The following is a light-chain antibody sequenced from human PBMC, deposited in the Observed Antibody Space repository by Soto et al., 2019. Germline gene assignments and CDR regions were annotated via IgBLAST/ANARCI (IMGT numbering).Light chain of an antibody. Sequence: QPVLTQPPSASGTPGQRVTISCSGSSSNIGSKYVYWYQQLPGTAPKLLMYRNNQRPSGVPDRFSGSKSGNSASLAISGLRSEDEADYYCAAWDAGVSGPAFGGGTKLTVL. J-gene: IGLJ2*01. CDR1: SSNIGSKY. V-gene: IGLV1-47*01. CDR3: AAWDAGVSGPA. CDR2: RNN.